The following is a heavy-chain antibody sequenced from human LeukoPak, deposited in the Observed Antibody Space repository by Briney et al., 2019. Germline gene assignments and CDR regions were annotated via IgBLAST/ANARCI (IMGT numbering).Heavy chain of an antibody. Sequence: ASVKVSCKASGYTFTGYYMHWVRQAPGQGLEWMGWINPNSGGTNYAQKFQGRVTMTRGTSISTAYMELSRLRSDDTAVYYCASHRLGEFGTFDYWGQGTLVTVSS. CDR3: ASHRLGEFGTFDY. V-gene: IGHV1-2*02. D-gene: IGHD3-16*01. J-gene: IGHJ4*02. CDR2: INPNSGGT. CDR1: GYTFTGYY.